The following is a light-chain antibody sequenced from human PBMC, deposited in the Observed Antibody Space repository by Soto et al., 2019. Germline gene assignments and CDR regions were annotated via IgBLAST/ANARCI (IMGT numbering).Light chain of an antibody. V-gene: IGKV1-5*03. CDR1: QSISIW. CDR2: KTS. Sequence: DLHMPQSPSTLSASVGDRVTITCRASQSISIWLAWYQQKPGKAPNLLIYKTSSLETGVPSRFSGSGSGTEFTLTISSLQPDDFATYYCQHYNDYSWTFGQGTKVEVK. J-gene: IGKJ1*01. CDR3: QHYNDYSWT.